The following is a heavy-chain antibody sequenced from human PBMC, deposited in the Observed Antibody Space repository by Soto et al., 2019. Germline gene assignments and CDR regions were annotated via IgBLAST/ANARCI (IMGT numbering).Heavy chain of an antibody. CDR3: ARESRYCSGGSCYFLPGIDY. J-gene: IGHJ4*02. D-gene: IGHD2-15*01. V-gene: IGHV1-69*12. CDR1: GGTFSSYA. Sequence: QVQLVQSGAEVKKPGSSVKVSCKASGGTFSSYAISWVRQAPGKGLEWMGGIIPIFGTANHAKKFQGRVTITADESTSTAYMELSSLRSEDTAVYYCARESRYCSGGSCYFLPGIDYWGQGTLVTVSS. CDR2: IIPIFGTA.